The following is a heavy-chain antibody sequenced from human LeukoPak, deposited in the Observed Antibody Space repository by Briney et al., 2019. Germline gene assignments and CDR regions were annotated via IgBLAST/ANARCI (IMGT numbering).Heavy chain of an antibody. Sequence: ASVKVSCKASGYTFTNYGLSWVRQAPGQGLEWMGWISGYNGNTKYVQKLQGRVTMTRDTSTTTAYMELRSLRSDDTAVYYCARTIMITFGGVIVPDYWGQGTLVTVSS. V-gene: IGHV1-18*01. CDR2: ISGYNGNT. J-gene: IGHJ4*02. D-gene: IGHD3-16*02. CDR3: ARTIMITFGGVIVPDY. CDR1: GYTFTNYG.